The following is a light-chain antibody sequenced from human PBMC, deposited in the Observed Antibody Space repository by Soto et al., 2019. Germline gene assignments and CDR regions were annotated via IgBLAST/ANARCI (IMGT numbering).Light chain of an antibody. Sequence: EIVLTQSPATLSLSPGARATLSCRASQSVTSTLAWYQQKPGQAPRLLIYGASTRATGIPARFSGSGSGTELSITISSLQSEDFEVYDGQQYTTWPLTFGGGTKVDIK. CDR3: QQYTTWPLT. J-gene: IGKJ4*01. V-gene: IGKV3-15*01. CDR2: GAS. CDR1: QSVTST.